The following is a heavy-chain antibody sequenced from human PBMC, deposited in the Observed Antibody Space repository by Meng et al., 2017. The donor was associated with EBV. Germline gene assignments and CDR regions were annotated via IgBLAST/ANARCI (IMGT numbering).Heavy chain of an antibody. D-gene: IGHD3-16*02. CDR1: GYTFTSYG. CDR3: ARVRTFGGVIPPDY. CDR2: ISAYNGNT. Sequence: GQLVQSGAEVKKPGASGKVAVKASGYTFTSYGISWAQQAPGQGLEWMGWISAYNGNTNYAQKLQGRVTMTTDTSTSTAYMELRSLRSDDTAVYYCARVRTFGGVIPPDYWGQGTLVTVSS. J-gene: IGHJ4*02. V-gene: IGHV1-18*01.